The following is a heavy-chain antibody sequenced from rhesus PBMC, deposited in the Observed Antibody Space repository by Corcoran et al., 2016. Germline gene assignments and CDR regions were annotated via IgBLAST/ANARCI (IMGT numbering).Heavy chain of an antibody. CDR1: GASISSHY. CDR2: IYGGSEST. D-gene: IGHD6-19*01. J-gene: IGHJ4*01. CDR3: ARDGGIAAVDY. Sequence: QVQLQESGPGLVKPSETLPLTCAVSGASISSHYWSWIRQPPGKGLEWTGYIYGGSESTSYNPSLKSRVTISKDTSKNQFSLKLSAVTAADTAVYYCARDGGIAAVDYWGQGVLVTVSS. V-gene: IGHV4-147*01.